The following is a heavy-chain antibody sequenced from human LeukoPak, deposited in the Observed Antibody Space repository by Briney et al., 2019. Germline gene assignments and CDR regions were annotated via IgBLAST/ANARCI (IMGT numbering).Heavy chain of an antibody. V-gene: IGHV1-2*02. CDR1: GYTFTGYY. Sequence: ASVKVSCKVSGYTFTGYYMHWVRQAPGQGLEWMGWINPNSGGTNYAQKFQGRVTMTRDTSISTAYMELSRLRSDDTAVYYCARTRVDYGDYYYYYYMDVWGKGTTVTISS. D-gene: IGHD4-17*01. CDR3: ARTRVDYGDYYYYYYMDV. CDR2: INPNSGGT. J-gene: IGHJ6*03.